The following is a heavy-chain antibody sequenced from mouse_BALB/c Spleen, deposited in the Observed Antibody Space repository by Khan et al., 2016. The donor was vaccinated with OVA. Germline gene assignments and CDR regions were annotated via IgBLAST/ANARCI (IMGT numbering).Heavy chain of an antibody. CDR2: IFPGTGTT. CDR1: GYTFTSYW. V-gene: IGHV1S132*01. Sequence: QVQLKESGAELSKPGASVKLSCRTSGYTFTSYWIQWVKQRPGQGLGWIGQIFPGTGTTYYNENFKGKATLTVDTSSSTVYMQLSSLTSEESAVYSCTRGYLCNYDFAYWGQGTLVTVSA. D-gene: IGHD2-1*01. J-gene: IGHJ3*01. CDR3: TRGYLCNYDFAY.